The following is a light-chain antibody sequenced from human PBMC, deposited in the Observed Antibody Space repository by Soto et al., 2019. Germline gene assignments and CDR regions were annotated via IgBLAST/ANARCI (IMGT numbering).Light chain of an antibody. CDR2: RAS. Sequence: DIQMTQSPSSLSASVGDRVTISCRASQSITSFLNWYQRKPGTAPRLLIYRASSVKSGVPPRFSGSGSGRDFTLTISSLRPEDSAVYFCQQSYSSPWTFGQGTKVE. CDR3: QQSYSSPWT. J-gene: IGKJ1*01. CDR1: QSITSF. V-gene: IGKV1-39*01.